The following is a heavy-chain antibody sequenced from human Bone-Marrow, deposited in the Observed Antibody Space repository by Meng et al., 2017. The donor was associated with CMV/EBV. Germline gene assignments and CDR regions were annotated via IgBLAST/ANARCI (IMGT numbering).Heavy chain of an antibody. D-gene: IGHD6-6*01. CDR1: GYTFTSYD. Sequence: ASVKVSCKASGYTFTSYDINWVRQATGQGLEWMGWMNPNSGNTGYAQKFQGRVTITRNTSISTAYMELRSLRSDDTAVYYCARAARPRFRFDPWGQGTLVIVSS. CDR3: ARAARPRFRFDP. J-gene: IGHJ5*02. V-gene: IGHV1-8*03. CDR2: MNPNSGNT.